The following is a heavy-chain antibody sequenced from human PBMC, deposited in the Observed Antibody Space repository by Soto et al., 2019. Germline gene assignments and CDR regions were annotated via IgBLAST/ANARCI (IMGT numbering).Heavy chain of an antibody. D-gene: IGHD6-13*01. Sequence: PGESLKISCQSSGYTFSNFWIGWVRQLPGKGLEWMGIIYPGDHETRYSPSFHGKVTISADRSINTAYLQWNSPEASDTAFYFCARSPRSSPYFDYWGQGALVTVSS. V-gene: IGHV5-51*01. J-gene: IGHJ4*02. CDR1: GYTFSNFW. CDR2: IYPGDHET. CDR3: ARSPRSSPYFDY.